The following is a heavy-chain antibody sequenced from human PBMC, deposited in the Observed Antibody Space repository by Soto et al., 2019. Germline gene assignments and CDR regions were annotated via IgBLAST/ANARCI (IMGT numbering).Heavy chain of an antibody. CDR1: GGSISSGDYY. J-gene: IGHJ6*02. Sequence: SETLSLTCTVSGGSISSGDYYWSWIRQPPGKGLEWIGYIYYSGSTYYNPSLKSRVTISVDTSKNQFSLKLSSVTAADTAVYYCAREGSRHYGSGSYYNNYYGMDVWGQGTTVTVSS. V-gene: IGHV4-30-4*01. CDR3: AREGSRHYGSGSYYNNYYGMDV. D-gene: IGHD3-10*01. CDR2: IYYSGST.